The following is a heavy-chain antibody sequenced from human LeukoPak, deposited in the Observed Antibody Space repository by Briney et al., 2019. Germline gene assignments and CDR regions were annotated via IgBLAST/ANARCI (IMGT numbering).Heavy chain of an antibody. CDR3: ATEIAAAGDY. Sequence: ASVKVSCKASGYTFITYGISWVRQAPGQGLEWMGWINTYNGNTNYAQKLQGRVTMTTDTSTSTAYMELRSLRSEDTAVYYCATEIAAAGDYWGQGTLVTVSS. V-gene: IGHV1-18*01. J-gene: IGHJ4*02. CDR1: GYTFITYG. D-gene: IGHD6-13*01. CDR2: INTYNGNT.